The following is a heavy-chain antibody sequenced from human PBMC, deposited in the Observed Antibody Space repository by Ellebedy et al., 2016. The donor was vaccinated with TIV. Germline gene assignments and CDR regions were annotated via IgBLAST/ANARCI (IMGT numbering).Heavy chain of an antibody. Sequence: GSLRLSXTVSGGSISDYYWSWIRQPPGKGLEWIGYIYYSGSTNYNPSLKSRVTISVDTSKNQFSLKLSSVTAADTAVYYCARDLPPATINEGWFDPWGQGTLVTVSS. D-gene: IGHD5-12*01. CDR2: IYYSGST. J-gene: IGHJ5*02. V-gene: IGHV4-59*01. CDR1: GGSISDYY. CDR3: ARDLPPATINEGWFDP.